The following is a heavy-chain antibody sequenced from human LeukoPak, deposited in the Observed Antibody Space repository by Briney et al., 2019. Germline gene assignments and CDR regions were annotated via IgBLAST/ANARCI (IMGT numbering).Heavy chain of an antibody. CDR2: INPNSGGT. J-gene: IGHJ5*02. V-gene: IGHV1-2*02. CDR3: AGAPPLVPAAIGRFDP. CDR1: GYTFTGYY. D-gene: IGHD2-2*02. Sequence: ASVKVSCKASGYTFTGYYMHWVRQAPGQGLEWMGWINPNSGGTNYAQKFQGRVTMTRDTSISTAYMELSRLRSDDTAVYYCAGAPPLVPAAIGRFDPWGQGTLVTVSS.